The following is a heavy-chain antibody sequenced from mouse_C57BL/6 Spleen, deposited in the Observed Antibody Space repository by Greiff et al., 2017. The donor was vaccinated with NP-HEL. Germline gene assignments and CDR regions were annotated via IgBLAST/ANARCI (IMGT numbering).Heavy chain of an antibody. J-gene: IGHJ4*01. CDR3: ARRHYYDFYAMEY. V-gene: IGHV5-17*01. CDR1: GFTFSDYG. CDR2: ISSGSSTI. Sequence: EVMLVESGGGLVKPGGSLKLSCAASGFTFSDYGMHWVRQAPEKGLEWVAYISSGSSTIYYADTVKGRFTISRDNAKNTLFLQMTSLRSEDTAVYYCARRHYYDFYAMEYWGKGTSVTVSS. D-gene: IGHD2-1*01.